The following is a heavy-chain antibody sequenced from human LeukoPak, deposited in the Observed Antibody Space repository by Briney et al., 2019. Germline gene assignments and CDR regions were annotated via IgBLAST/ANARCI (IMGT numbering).Heavy chain of an antibody. CDR3: AHRLEDKLGAFDI. J-gene: IGHJ3*02. CDR2: IYWDDDK. D-gene: IGHD2-15*01. CDR1: GFSLGPGGGG. V-gene: IGHV2-5*02. Sequence: FVPPLGKPTRTLRLPCTFLGFSLGPGGGGGAWFRKPQGKPLEGLPLIYWDDDKRYSPSLKSRLTITKDTSKNQVVLTMTNMDPVDTATYYCAHRLEDKLGAFDIWGQGTMVTVSS.